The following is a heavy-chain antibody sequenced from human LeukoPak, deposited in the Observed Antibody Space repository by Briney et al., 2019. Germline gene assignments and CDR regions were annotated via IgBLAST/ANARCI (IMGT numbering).Heavy chain of an antibody. D-gene: IGHD3-22*01. CDR2: VYDSGET. J-gene: IGHJ4*02. CDR1: GGSFSSGDYY. Sequence: PSQTLSLTCIVSGGSFSSGDYYWSWIRQPPGKGLEWIGSVYDSGETYFNPSLMSRVTMSVDRSKNQFSLKLNSVTAADTAVYYCARYKDYYDSIWYFDYWGQGTLVTVSS. V-gene: IGHV4-30-2*01. CDR3: ARYKDYYDSIWYFDY.